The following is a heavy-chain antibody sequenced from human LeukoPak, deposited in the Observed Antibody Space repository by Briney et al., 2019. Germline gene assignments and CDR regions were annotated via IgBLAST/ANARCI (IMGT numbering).Heavy chain of an antibody. CDR1: GFTFSSYS. J-gene: IGHJ4*02. V-gene: IGHV3-48*04. Sequence: PGGSLRLSCAASGFTFSSYSMNWVRQAPGKGLEWVSYISSSSSTIYYADSVKGRFTISRDNAKNSLYLQMNSLRAEDTAVYYCATHRRDFWSGYIDYWGQGTLVTVSS. D-gene: IGHD3-3*01. CDR2: ISSSSSTI. CDR3: ATHRRDFWSGYIDY.